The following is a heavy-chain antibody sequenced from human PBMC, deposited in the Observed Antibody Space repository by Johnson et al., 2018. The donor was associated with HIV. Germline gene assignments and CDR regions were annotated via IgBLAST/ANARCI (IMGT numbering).Heavy chain of an antibody. CDR2: ISWNSGSTK. V-gene: IGHV3-9*01. Sequence: VQLVESGGGLVQPGGPLRLSCAASGFTFDDYAMHWVRQAPGKGLEWVSGISWNSGSTKKYADSVRGRLTVSRDNAKKSLYLEMNNLRVDDTAVYYCARESTPWGGEYVNYGLDIWGQGTMVAVSS. J-gene: IGHJ3*02. CDR1: GFTFDDYA. D-gene: IGHD3-10*01. CDR3: ARESTPWGGEYVNYGLDI.